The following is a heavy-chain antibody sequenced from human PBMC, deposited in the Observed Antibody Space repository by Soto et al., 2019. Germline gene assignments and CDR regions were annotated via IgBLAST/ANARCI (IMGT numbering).Heavy chain of an antibody. Sequence: GGSLRLSCAASGFTFSSYAMSWVRQAPGKGLEWVSAISGSGGSTYYADSVKGWFTISRDNSKNTLYLQMNSLRAEDTAVYYCAKVWVYYGSGTYFDYWGQGTLVTVSS. CDR1: GFTFSSYA. J-gene: IGHJ4*02. CDR3: AKVWVYYGSGTYFDY. CDR2: ISGSGGST. V-gene: IGHV3-23*01. D-gene: IGHD3-10*01.